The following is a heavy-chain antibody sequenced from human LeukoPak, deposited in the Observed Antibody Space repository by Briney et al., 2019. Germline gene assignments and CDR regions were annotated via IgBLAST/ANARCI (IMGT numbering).Heavy chain of an antibody. V-gene: IGHV1-18*01. J-gene: IGHJ4*02. CDR2: ISAYNGNT. CDR1: RYIFTSYG. D-gene: IGHD6-13*01. CDR3: ARGGSSSWFDY. Sequence: VKVSCKACRYIFTSYGISGVRPAPGQGVAGMGWISAYNGNTNYAQKLQGRVTMTTDTSTSTAYMELRSLRSDDTAVYYCARGGSSSWFDYWGQGTLVTVSS.